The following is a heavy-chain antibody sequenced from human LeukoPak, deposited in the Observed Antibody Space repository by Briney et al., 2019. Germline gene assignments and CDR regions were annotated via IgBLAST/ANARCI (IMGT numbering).Heavy chain of an antibody. CDR2: IIPIFGTA. Sequence: GASVKVSCKASGGTFSSYAISWVGQARGQGKEWMGGIIPIFGTANYAQKFQGRVRITTDESTSTAYMELCSLRSEDTAVYYCARIDCYNTGGRDDAFDIWGQGTMVTVSS. D-gene: IGHD5-24*01. CDR3: ARIDCYNTGGRDDAFDI. V-gene: IGHV1-69*05. CDR1: GGTFSSYA. J-gene: IGHJ3*02.